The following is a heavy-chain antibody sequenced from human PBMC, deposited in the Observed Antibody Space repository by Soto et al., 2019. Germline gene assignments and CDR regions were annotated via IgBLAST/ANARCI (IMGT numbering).Heavy chain of an antibody. CDR2: IHHSGRT. CDR3: ARGGDWQFDY. CDR1: GDSISSDKW. Sequence: QVQLQESGPGLVKPSGTLSLTCAVSGDSISSDKWRSWVRQPPGKGLEWIGEIHHSGRTNYNPSLKSRVTILVEKSKNQVSLELSSMTAADTAVYYCARGGDWQFDYWGQGTPVTVSS. D-gene: IGHD2-21*02. V-gene: IGHV4-4*02. J-gene: IGHJ4*02.